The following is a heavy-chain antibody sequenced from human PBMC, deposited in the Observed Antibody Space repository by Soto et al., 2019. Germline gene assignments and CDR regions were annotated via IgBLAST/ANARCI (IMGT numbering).Heavy chain of an antibody. CDR1: GYTFTGYY. CDR2: INPNSGGT. D-gene: IGHD5-18*01. V-gene: IGHV1-2*04. J-gene: IGHJ6*02. CDR3: ARGGVTAGPDYYYYGMDV. Sequence: ASVKVSCKASGYTFTGYYIHWVRQAPGQGLEWMGWINPNSGGTNYAQKFQGWVTMTRDTSISTAYMELSRLRSDDTAVYYCARGGVTAGPDYYYYGMDVWGQGTTVTVSS.